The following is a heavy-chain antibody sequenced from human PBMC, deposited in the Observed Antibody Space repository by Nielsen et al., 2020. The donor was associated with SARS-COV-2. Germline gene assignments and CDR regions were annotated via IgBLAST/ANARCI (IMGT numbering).Heavy chain of an antibody. V-gene: IGHV4-39*07. Sequence: WIRQPPGKGLEWIGSIYYSGSTYYNPSLKSRVTISVDTSKNQFSLKLSSVTAADTAVYYCARFLYGSRSFDYWGQGTLVTVS. J-gene: IGHJ4*02. CDR2: IYYSGST. D-gene: IGHD3-10*01. CDR3: ARFLYGSRSFDY.